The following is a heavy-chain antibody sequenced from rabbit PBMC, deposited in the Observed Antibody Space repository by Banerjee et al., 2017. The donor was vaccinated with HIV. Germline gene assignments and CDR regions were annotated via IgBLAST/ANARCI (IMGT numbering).Heavy chain of an antibody. D-gene: IGHD8-1*01. CDR3: TRGAYDGSSYPYL. Sequence: QSLEESGGDLVKPGASLTLTCTASGFSFDSNYYMCWVRQAPGKGLEWIACIYTGSSGSTYYASWAKGRFTISKTSSTAVTLQMTSLTAADTATYFCTRGAYDGSSYPYLWGPGTLVTVS. CDR2: IYTGSSGST. J-gene: IGHJ4*01. CDR1: GFSFDSNYY. V-gene: IGHV1S40*01.